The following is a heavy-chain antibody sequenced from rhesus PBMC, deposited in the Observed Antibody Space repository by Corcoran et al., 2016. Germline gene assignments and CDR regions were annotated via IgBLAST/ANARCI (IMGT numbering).Heavy chain of an antibody. CDR2: IRIKLKNYET. CDR3: ARHNIWTGYYPAEYFEF. J-gene: IGHJ1*01. D-gene: IGHD3-3*01. CDR1: GFTFSSSA. Sequence: EVQLVESGGGLVQPGGSLRLSCAASGFTFSSSAMHWVRQASGKGLEWVGRIRIKLKNYETGYAASVKGRFTISRDDLKNTAYLQMNSLKTEDTAVYYCARHNIWTGYYPAEYFEFWGQGALVTVSS. V-gene: IGHV3-118*01.